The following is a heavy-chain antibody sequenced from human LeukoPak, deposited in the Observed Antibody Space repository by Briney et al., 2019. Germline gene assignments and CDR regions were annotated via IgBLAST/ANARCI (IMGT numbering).Heavy chain of an antibody. D-gene: IGHD3-3*01. J-gene: IGHJ6*03. V-gene: IGHV4-4*02. Sequence: SETLSLTCAVSGGSISSSNWWSWVRQPPGKGLEWIGEIYHSGSTNYDPSLKSRVTISVDKSKNQFSLKLSSVTAADTAVYYCASTALDFWSGYYTGTRTPKYYYYYYYMDVWGKGTTVTVSS. CDR1: GGSISSSNW. CDR3: ASTALDFWSGYYTGTRTPKYYYYYYYMDV. CDR2: IYHSGST.